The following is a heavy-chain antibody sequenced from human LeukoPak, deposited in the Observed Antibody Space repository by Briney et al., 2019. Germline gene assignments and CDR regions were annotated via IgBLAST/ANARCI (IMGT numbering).Heavy chain of an antibody. J-gene: IGHJ4*02. Sequence: ASVKVSCKASGYTFTGYYMHWVRQAPGQGLEWMGWINPNSGGTNYAQKFQGWVTMTRDTSISTAYMEPSRLRSDDTAVYYCARATAVATMKAFDYWGQGTLVTVSS. CDR2: INPNSGGT. CDR1: GYTFTGYY. V-gene: IGHV1-2*04. CDR3: ARATAVATMKAFDY. D-gene: IGHD5-12*01.